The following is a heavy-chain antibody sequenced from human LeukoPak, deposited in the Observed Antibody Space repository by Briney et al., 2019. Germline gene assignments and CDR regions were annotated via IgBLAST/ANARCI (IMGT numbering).Heavy chain of an antibody. D-gene: IGHD2-15*01. CDR3: ARDPPGGCSGGNCYPSYYYMDV. J-gene: IGHJ6*03. Sequence: GGSLRLSCAASGFTFSSYEMNWVRQAPGKGLEWVSYIGTSGTTIYYADSVKGRFTISRDNARNSLYLQMNSLRAEDTAVYYCARDPPGGCSGGNCYPSYYYMDVWGKGTTVTVSS. CDR1: GFTFSSYE. V-gene: IGHV3-48*03. CDR2: IGTSGTTI.